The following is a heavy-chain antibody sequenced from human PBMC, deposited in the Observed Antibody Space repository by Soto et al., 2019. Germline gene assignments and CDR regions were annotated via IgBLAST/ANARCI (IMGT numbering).Heavy chain of an antibody. V-gene: IGHV4-59*08. CDR1: GGSISSYY. Sequence: SETLSLTCTVSGGSISSYYWSWIRQPPGKGLEWIGYMYYYGSTNYNPSLKSRVTISVDTSNNQSSLKLSSVTAADTAVYYCARRRSSGEPYYFDYWGQGTPVTVS. CDR3: ARRRSSGEPYYFDY. D-gene: IGHD3-10*01. CDR2: MYYYGST. J-gene: IGHJ4*02.